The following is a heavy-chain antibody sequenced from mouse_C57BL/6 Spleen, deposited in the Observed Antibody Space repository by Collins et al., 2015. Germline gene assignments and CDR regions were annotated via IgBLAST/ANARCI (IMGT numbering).Heavy chain of an antibody. CDR3: ARDDYDVGY. CDR1: GYTFTSYW. J-gene: IGHJ2*01. Sequence: QVQLQQPGAELVKPGASVKLSCKASGYTFTSYWMHWVKQRPGQGLEWIRMIHPNSGSTNYNEKFKSKATLTVDKSSSTAYVQLSSLTSEDSAVYYCARDDYDVGYWGQGTTLTVSS. V-gene: IGHV1-64*01. CDR2: IHPNSGST. D-gene: IGHD2-4*01.